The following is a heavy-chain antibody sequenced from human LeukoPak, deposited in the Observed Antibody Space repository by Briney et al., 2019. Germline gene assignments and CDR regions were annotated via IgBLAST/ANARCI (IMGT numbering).Heavy chain of an antibody. J-gene: IGHJ3*02. CDR1: GFTFSNYN. V-gene: IGHV3-21*01. Sequence: GGSLRLSCAASGFTFSNYNINWVRQAPGKGLEWVASISSSSSYIYYADSVKGRFTISRDNAKNSLYLQMNSLRAEDTAVYYCARDLMVRTYHAFDIWGQGTMVTVSS. D-gene: IGHD3-10*01. CDR3: ARDLMVRTYHAFDI. CDR2: ISSSSSYI.